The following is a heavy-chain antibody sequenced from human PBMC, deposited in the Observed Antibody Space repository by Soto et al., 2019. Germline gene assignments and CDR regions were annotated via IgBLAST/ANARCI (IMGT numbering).Heavy chain of an antibody. D-gene: IGHD5-12*01. Sequence: PSETLSLTCTVSVGSISSYYWSWIRQPPGKGLEWIGYIYYSGSTNYNPSLKSRVTISVDTSKNQFSLKLSSVTVADTALYYWARYDSGYDFVDYWGQGTLVTVSS. CDR3: ARYDSGYDFVDY. CDR1: VGSISSYY. J-gene: IGHJ4*02. V-gene: IGHV4-59*01. CDR2: IYYSGST.